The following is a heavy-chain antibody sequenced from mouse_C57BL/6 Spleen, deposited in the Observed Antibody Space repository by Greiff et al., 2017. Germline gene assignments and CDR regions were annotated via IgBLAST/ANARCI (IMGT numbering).Heavy chain of an antibody. J-gene: IGHJ4*01. D-gene: IGHD1-1*01. CDR2: ISSGGDYI. Sequence: EVQLVESGEGLVKPGGSLKLSCAASGFTFSSYAMSWVRQTPEKRLEWVAYISSGGDYIYYADTVKGRFTISRDNARNTLYLQMSNLKSEDTAMYYCTRGSIYYYDEMDYWGQGTSVTVSS. CDR3: TRGSIYYYDEMDY. CDR1: GFTFSSYA. V-gene: IGHV5-9-1*02.